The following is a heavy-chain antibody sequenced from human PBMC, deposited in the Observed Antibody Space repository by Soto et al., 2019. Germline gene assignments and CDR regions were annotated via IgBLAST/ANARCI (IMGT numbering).Heavy chain of an antibody. CDR2: INHSGST. V-gene: IGHV4-34*01. CDR3: ARGSRWFDP. J-gene: IGHJ5*02. Sequence: PSETLSLTCAVYGGSFSGYYWSWIRQPPGKGLEWIGEINHSGSTNYNPSLKSRVTISVDTSKNQFSLKLSSVTAADTAVYYCARGSRWFDPGGQGTLVTVSS. CDR1: GGSFSGYY.